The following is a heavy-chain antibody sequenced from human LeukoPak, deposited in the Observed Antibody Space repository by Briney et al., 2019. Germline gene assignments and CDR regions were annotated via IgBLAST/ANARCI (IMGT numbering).Heavy chain of an antibody. V-gene: IGHV3-7*01. J-gene: IGHJ4*02. CDR1: GFSFSDYW. D-gene: IGHD1-7*01. CDR3: ARGWNYAFRFDY. Sequence: DPGGSLRLSCAASGFSFSDYWMTWVRQAPGKGLEWVAHIKQDGSEKYYVDSIKGRFTISRDNAKNLVYLQMNSRRAEDTAVYYCARGWNYAFRFDYWGQGTLVTVSS. CDR2: IKQDGSEK.